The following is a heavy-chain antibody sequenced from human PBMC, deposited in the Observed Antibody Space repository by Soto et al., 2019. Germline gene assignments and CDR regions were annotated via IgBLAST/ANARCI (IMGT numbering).Heavy chain of an antibody. V-gene: IGHV1-46*01. D-gene: IGHD2-21*02. CDR2: VNPSGGHT. J-gene: IGHJ4*02. Sequence: QVQLMQSGAEVKKPGASVKVSCKASGDTFTDYYIHWVRQAPGQGLEWMGTVNPSGGHTTYAQHFLGRVTMTRDTSTSTLFMELTSLTSAATAIYYCARGRHVVVVTAALDYWGQGTLVTVSS. CDR3: ARGRHVVVVTAALDY. CDR1: GDTFTDYY.